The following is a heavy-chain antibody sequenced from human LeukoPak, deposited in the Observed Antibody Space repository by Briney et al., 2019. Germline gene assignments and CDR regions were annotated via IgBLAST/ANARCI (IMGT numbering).Heavy chain of an antibody. V-gene: IGHV1-69*13. D-gene: IGHD6-19*01. CDR3: ARDRYSSGCSDY. Sequence: SVKVSCKASGGTFSSYAISWVRQAPGQGLEWMGGIIPIFGTANYAQKFQGRVTITADESTSTAYMELSSLRSEDTAVYYCARDRYSSGCSDYWGQGTLVTVST. CDR1: GGTFSSYA. J-gene: IGHJ4*02. CDR2: IIPIFGTA.